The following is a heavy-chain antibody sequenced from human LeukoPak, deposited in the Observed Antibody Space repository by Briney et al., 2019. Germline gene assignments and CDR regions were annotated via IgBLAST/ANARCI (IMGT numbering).Heavy chain of an antibody. CDR2: ISGSGGST. D-gene: IGHD6-19*01. V-gene: IGHV3-23*01. Sequence: GGSLRLSCAASGFTFSSYAMSWVRQAPGKGLEWVSAISGSGGSTHYADSVKGRFTISRDNSKNTLYLQMNSLRAEDTAVYYCARDPSSGWYGITFDYWGQGTLVTVSS. CDR1: GFTFSSYA. CDR3: ARDPSSGWYGITFDY. J-gene: IGHJ4*02.